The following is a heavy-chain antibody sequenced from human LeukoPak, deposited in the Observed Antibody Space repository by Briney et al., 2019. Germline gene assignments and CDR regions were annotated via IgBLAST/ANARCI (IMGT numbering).Heavy chain of an antibody. J-gene: IGHJ4*02. V-gene: IGHV3-21*01. CDR2: ISSSSSYI. CDR1: GFTFSSYS. D-gene: IGHD6-13*01. Sequence: GGSLRLSCAASGFTFSSYSMNWVRQAPGKGLEWVSSISSSSSYIYYADSVKGRFTISRDNAKNSLYLQMNSLRAEDTAVYYCAREGPMAAAGPALDYWGQGTLVTVSS. CDR3: AREGPMAAAGPALDY.